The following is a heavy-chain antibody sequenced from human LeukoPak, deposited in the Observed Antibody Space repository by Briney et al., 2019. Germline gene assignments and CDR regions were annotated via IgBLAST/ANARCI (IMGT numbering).Heavy chain of an antibody. J-gene: IGHJ4*02. CDR2: ISSSSSYI. CDR1: GFTFNTYT. CDR3: ARDDFAGNKFFDF. D-gene: IGHD3/OR15-3a*01. Sequence: PGGSLRLSCAASGFTFNTYTLNWVRQAPGKGLEWVSSISSSSSYIYYSDSVKGRFTISRDNAKNSLYLQMNSLRAEDTAIYYCARDDFAGNKFFDFWGQGTLVTVSS. V-gene: IGHV3-21*01.